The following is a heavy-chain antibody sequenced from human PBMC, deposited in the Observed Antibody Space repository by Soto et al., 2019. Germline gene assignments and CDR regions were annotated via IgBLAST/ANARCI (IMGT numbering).Heavy chain of an antibody. CDR3: ARADRTPVTSYSLDV. Sequence: SETLSLTCAVYGGSFSGYYRTWIRQPPGKGLEWIGEINHSGTINFNPSLKSRLTISLDTSRKHFSLKLSSVTDADTAAYYCARADRTPVTSYSLDVWGQGTTVTVSS. CDR2: INHSGTI. D-gene: IGHD4-17*01. V-gene: IGHV4-34*01. J-gene: IGHJ6*02. CDR1: GGSFSGYY.